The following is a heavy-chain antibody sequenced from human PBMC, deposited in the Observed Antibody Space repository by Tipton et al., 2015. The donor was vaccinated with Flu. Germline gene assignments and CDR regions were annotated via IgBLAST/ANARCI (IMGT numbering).Heavy chain of an antibody. CDR3: ARLSYYDVDLKNFYFDY. V-gene: IGHV4-39*01. D-gene: IGHD3-10*02. Sequence: GLVKPSETLSLTCTVSGGSISSSSYYWGWIRQPPGKGLEWVGSIYYSESTYYNPSLKSRVTISVDTSKSQFSLMLRSVTAADTAVYYCARLSYYDVDLKNFYFDYWGQGALVAVSS. CDR1: GGSISSSSYY. CDR2: IYYSEST. J-gene: IGHJ4*02.